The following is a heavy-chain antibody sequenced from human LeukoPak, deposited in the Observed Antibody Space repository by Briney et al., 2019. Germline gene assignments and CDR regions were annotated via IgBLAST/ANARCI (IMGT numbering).Heavy chain of an antibody. V-gene: IGHV3-7*03. Sequence: GGSLRLSCAVSGFTFSGFWMSWSRQAPGKGLEWVASINSDGSEGYYADVVKGRFTISRGNAKNSLYLQINSLRAEDTAVYYCARSSYSSSSNVWGQGTMVTVSS. CDR1: GFTFSGFW. CDR3: ARSSYSSSSNV. J-gene: IGHJ3*01. D-gene: IGHD6-6*01. CDR2: INSDGSEG.